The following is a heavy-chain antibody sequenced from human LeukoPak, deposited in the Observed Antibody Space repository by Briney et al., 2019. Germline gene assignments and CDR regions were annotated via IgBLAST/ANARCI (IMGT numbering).Heavy chain of an antibody. V-gene: IGHV5-51*01. D-gene: IGHD6-19*01. CDR1: GYYFTSYW. CDR2: IYPGDSDT. Sequence: GESLKISCKGSGYYFTSYWIGWVRQMPGIGPELMGIIYPGDSDTRYSPSFQGQVTISADKSIKTAYLQWSSLKASDTAMYYCARRTVLAVAGVFDYWGQRTLVTVSS. CDR3: ARRTVLAVAGVFDY. J-gene: IGHJ4*02.